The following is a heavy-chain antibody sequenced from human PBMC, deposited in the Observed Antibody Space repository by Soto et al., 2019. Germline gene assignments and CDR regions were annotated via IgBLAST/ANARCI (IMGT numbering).Heavy chain of an antibody. V-gene: IGHV1-46*01. CDR2: INPSGGST. CDR1: GYTFTSYY. Sequence: GASVKVSCKASGYTFTSYYMHWVRQAPGQGLEWMGIINPSGGSTSYAQKFQGRVTMTRDTSTSTVYMELSSLRSEDTAVYYCARGLGYYYDSSGSRHFDYWGQGTLVTVPQ. J-gene: IGHJ4*02. D-gene: IGHD3-22*01. CDR3: ARGLGYYYDSSGSRHFDY.